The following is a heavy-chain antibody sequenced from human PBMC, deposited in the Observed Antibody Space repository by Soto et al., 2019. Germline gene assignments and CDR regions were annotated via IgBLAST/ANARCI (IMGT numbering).Heavy chain of an antibody. J-gene: IGHJ4*02. D-gene: IGHD6-19*01. CDR3: ARARIAVAGTYYFAY. CDR1: GYTFTSYY. Sequence: QVQLVQSGAEVKKPGASVKVSCKASGYTFTSYYMHWVRQAPGQGLEWMGIINPSGGSTSYAQKFQGRVTMTRDTSASTVYMERSGLRSEDTAVYYCARARIAVAGTYYFAYWGQGTLVSVSS. CDR2: INPSGGST. V-gene: IGHV1-46*01.